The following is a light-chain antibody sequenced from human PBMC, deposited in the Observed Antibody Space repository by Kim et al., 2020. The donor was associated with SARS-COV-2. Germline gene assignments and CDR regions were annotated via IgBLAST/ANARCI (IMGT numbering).Light chain of an antibody. CDR3: QQYDNSPLT. CDR2: DAS. CDR1: QMVCKNY. V-gene: IGKV3D-20*01. J-gene: IGKJ4*02. Sequence: EIALTQSPATLTLSPGARATLSCGASQMVCKNYLAWYQQKPGLAPRLLIYDASTTATGIPDRFSGSGSGTDFTLTISRLEPEDSAVYYCQQYDNSPLTFGGGTKVDIK.